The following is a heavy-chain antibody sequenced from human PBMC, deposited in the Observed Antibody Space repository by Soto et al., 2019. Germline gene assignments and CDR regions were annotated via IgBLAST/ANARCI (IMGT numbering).Heavy chain of an antibody. Sequence: TLSLTCTVSGGSISGYYWSWVRQPAGKGLEWVGRIYSDGTTNYSPSLKSRVTMSLDTSKDQFSLHFSSVTAADTAVYYCSRVGCSNSKCYTRGMDVWGQGTTVTVSS. V-gene: IGHV4-4*07. CDR3: SRVGCSNSKCYTRGMDV. D-gene: IGHD2-2*01. CDR2: IYSDGTT. J-gene: IGHJ6*02. CDR1: GGSISGYY.